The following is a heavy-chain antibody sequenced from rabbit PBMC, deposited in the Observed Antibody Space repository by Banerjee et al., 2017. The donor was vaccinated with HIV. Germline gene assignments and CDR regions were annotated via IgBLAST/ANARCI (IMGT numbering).Heavy chain of an antibody. CDR2: IYAGSSGST. D-gene: IGHD4-1*01. CDR3: ARRGSDWGDDL. V-gene: IGHV1S45*01. CDR1: GFSFSSSYW. Sequence: QEQLEESGGDLVKPEGSLTLTCTASGFSFSSSYWICWVRQAPGKGLEWIACIYAGSSGSTYYASWAKGRFTISKTSSTTVTLQMTSLTAADTATYFCARRGSDWGDDLWGQGTLVTVS. J-gene: IGHJ3*01.